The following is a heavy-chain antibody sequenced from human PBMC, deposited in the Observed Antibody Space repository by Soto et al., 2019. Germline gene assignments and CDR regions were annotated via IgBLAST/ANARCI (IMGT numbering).Heavy chain of an antibody. CDR3: EKLTSRKIPKNFCGYIPV. Sequence: PSETLSLTCTVSGGSINNYYWSWIRQPPGKGLEWIGYIHYSGSTNYNPSLESRATISVDTSKNQFSLTLNSVTAADTAVYFCEKLTSRKIPKNFCGYIPVWGKGPPVTVSS. CDR2: IHYSGST. J-gene: IGHJ6*04. V-gene: IGHV4-59*08. CDR1: GGSINNYY. D-gene: IGHD5-18*01.